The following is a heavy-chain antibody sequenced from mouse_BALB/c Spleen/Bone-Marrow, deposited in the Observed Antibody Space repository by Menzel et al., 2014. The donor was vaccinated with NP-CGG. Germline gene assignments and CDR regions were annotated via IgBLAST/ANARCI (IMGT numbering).Heavy chain of an antibody. CDR1: GFTFSSYY. D-gene: IGHD1-1*01. Sequence: EVKVEESGGGLVKLGGSLKLSCAASGFTFSSYYMSWVRQTPEKRLELVAAINSNGDNTYYPDTVKGRFTISRDNAKNTLYLQMSSLKSEDTALYYCAGSYYGSTFDYWGQSTTLTVSS. CDR2: INSNGDNT. V-gene: IGHV5-6-2*01. J-gene: IGHJ2*01. CDR3: AGSYYGSTFDY.